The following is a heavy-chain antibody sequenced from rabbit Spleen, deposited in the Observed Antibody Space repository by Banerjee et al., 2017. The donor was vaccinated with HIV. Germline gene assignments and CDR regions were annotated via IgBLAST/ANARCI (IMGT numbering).Heavy chain of an antibody. J-gene: IGHJ4*01. D-gene: IGHD8-1*01. V-gene: IGHV1S45*01. Sequence: QEQLVEYGGDLVQPEGSLTLTCKASGLDFSSSYWICWVRQAPGKGLEWIACIYVGSGGGTKYASWAKGRFTISKTSSTTVTLQMTSLTVADTATYFCARGLYGGGRYDATYYFNMWGPGTLVTVS. CDR1: GLDFSSSYW. CDR2: IYVGSGGGT. CDR3: ARGLYGGGRYDATYYFNM.